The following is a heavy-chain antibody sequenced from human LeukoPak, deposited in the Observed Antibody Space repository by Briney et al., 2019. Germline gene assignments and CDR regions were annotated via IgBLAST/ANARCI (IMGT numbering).Heavy chain of an antibody. Sequence: GGSLRLSCAASGFTFSTYAMRWVRQAPGKGLEWVSAISDSGGNTYYADSVKGRFTISRDNSKNTLYLQMNSLRAEDTAVYYCAKRDTALGYGMDVWGQGTTVTVSS. V-gene: IGHV3-23*01. CDR2: ISDSGGNT. CDR3: AKRDTALGYGMDV. D-gene: IGHD5-18*01. CDR1: GFTFSTYA. J-gene: IGHJ6*02.